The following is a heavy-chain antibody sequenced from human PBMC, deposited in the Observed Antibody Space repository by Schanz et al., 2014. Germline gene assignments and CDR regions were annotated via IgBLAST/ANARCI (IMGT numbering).Heavy chain of an antibody. CDR2: ISPYTGNT. CDR3: ARDFSAYVGNYFDY. CDR1: GYTFSSYG. J-gene: IGHJ4*02. D-gene: IGHD5-12*01. V-gene: IGHV1-18*01. Sequence: QVQLVQSGAEVKKPGASVKVSCKASGYTFSSYGITWVRQAPGQGLQWMGWISPYTGNTNYAQTLQGRITLTTDTATSTAYMELRSLRSDDTALYYCARDFSAYVGNYFDYWGQGTLVTVSS.